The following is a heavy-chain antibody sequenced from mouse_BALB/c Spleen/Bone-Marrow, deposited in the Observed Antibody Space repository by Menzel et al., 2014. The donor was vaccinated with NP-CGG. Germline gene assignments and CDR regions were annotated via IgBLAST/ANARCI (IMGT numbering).Heavy chain of an antibody. CDR2: INPNNGGT. J-gene: IGHJ2*01. D-gene: IGHD1-2*01. CDR3: TRLSLLRGYFDY. V-gene: IGHV1S81*02. CDR1: GYTFTSHY. Sequence: VHLVESGAELVKPGTSVKLSCKASGYTFTSHYIYWVKQRPGQGLKWIGEINPNNGGTNSNEKFKSKATLTVDKSSSTAYMQPSSLTSEDSAVYYCTRLSLLRGYFDYWGQGTTLTVSS.